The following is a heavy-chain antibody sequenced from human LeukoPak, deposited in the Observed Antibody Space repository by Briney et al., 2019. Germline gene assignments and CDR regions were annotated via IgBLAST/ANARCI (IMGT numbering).Heavy chain of an antibody. CDR2: INHSGST. CDR1: GGSISSSSYY. Sequence: SETLSLTCTVSGGSISSSSYYWSWIRQPPGKGLEWIGEINHSGSTNYNPSLKSRVTISVDTSKKQFSLKLSSVTAADTAVYYCARHGGLLGYTYWGQGTLVTVSS. J-gene: IGHJ4*02. V-gene: IGHV4-39*01. CDR3: ARHGGLLGYTY. D-gene: IGHD5-18*01.